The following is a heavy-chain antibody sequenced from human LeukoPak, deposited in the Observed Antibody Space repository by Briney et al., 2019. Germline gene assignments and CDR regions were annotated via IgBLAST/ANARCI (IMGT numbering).Heavy chain of an antibody. CDR2: IGSSGSNI. V-gene: IGHV3-21*01. CDR3: ARRTYYLDNGGRDAFDV. J-gene: IGHJ3*01. D-gene: IGHD3-22*01. Sequence: PGGSLRLSCEGSGFRFSDYVMVWVRQAPGKGLQWVSSIGSSGSNIYYADSVRGRFTVSRDNPKNSLDLQMTGLTAEDTAIYYCARRTYYLDNGGRDAFDVWGPGTMVLVSS. CDR1: GFRFSDYV.